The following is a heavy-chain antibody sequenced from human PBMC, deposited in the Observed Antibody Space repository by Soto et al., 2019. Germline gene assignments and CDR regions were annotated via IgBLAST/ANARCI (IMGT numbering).Heavy chain of an antibody. D-gene: IGHD3-22*01. CDR1: GGTFSSYA. CDR3: AFYYDSSGYYFAVNYLDY. Sequence: QVQLVQSGAEVKKPGSSVKVSCKASGGTFSSYAISLVRQAPGQGLEWMGGIIPIFGTANYAQKFQGRVTITADESTSTAYMELSSLRSEDTAVYYCAFYYDSSGYYFAVNYLDYWGQGTLVTVSS. J-gene: IGHJ4*02. CDR2: IIPIFGTA. V-gene: IGHV1-69*01.